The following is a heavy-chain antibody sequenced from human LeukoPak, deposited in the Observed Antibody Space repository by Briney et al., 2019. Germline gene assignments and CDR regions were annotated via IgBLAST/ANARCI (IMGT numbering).Heavy chain of an antibody. CDR1: GFTFSSYA. Sequence: GGSLRLSCAASGFTFSSYAMHWVRQAPGKGLEWVGVISYDGSNKYYADSVKGRFTISRDSSNNTLYLQMNSLRAEDTAVYYCARDGRYSSSWHQYYYYMDVWGKGTTVTVSS. D-gene: IGHD6-13*01. J-gene: IGHJ6*03. V-gene: IGHV3-30-3*01. CDR2: ISYDGSNK. CDR3: ARDGRYSSSWHQYYYYMDV.